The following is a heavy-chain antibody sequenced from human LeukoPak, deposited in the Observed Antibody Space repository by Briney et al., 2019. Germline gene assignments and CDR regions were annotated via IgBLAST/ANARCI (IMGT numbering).Heavy chain of an antibody. D-gene: IGHD5-12*01. CDR1: GGSISSYY. Sequence: SETLSLTCTVSGGSISSYYWSWIRQPPGKGLEWIGYIYYSGSTNYNPSLKSRVTISVDTSKNQFSLKLSSVTAADTAVYYCARSKRGYSGYVPFDYWGQGTLVTVSS. CDR3: ARSKRGYSGYVPFDY. J-gene: IGHJ4*02. V-gene: IGHV4-59*01. CDR2: IYYSGST.